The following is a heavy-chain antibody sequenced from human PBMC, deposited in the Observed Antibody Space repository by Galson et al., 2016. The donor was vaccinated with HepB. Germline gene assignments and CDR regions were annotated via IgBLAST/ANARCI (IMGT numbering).Heavy chain of an antibody. V-gene: IGHV3-23*01. J-gene: IGHJ4*02. Sequence: SLRLSCAASGFSFSIYAMSWVRQAPGKGLEWVSGVSGSGDGTYYADSVKGRFTISRDNSKDTLYLQMDSLRAVDTSIYFCTKDRGYNDAENREFDYWGQGTPVTVSS. CDR1: GFSFSIYA. D-gene: IGHD1-1*01. CDR2: VSGSGDGT. CDR3: TKDRGYNDAENREFDY.